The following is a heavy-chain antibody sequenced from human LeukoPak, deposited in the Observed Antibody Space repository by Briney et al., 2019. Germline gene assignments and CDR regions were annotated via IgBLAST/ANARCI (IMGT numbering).Heavy chain of an antibody. D-gene: IGHD6-13*01. CDR1: GFTFSSYA. Sequence: PGGSLRLSCAASGFTFSSYAMSWVRQAPGPGLEWVSAISGSGSRTYYADSVKGRFTISRDNSKNTLYLQMNSLRAEDTAVYYCAKRTSDSSSWYNYYYYGMDVWGQGTTVTVSS. CDR3: AKRTSDSSSWYNYYYYGMDV. CDR2: ISGSGSRT. J-gene: IGHJ6*02. V-gene: IGHV3-23*01.